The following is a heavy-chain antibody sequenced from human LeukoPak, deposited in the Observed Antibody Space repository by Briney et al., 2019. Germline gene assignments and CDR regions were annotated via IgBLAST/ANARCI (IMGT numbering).Heavy chain of an antibody. J-gene: IGHJ4*02. CDR2: INPDGSGT. V-gene: IGHV3-7*01. Sequence: GSPRLSCAASGFSFSPYWMSWVRKGPGKGLDWVASINPDGSGTSYVDSVKGRFTISRDNAQNSRYLQMNSMSPDHTAVDYCARLFGGVNTIDYWGQGTLVTVSS. CDR3: ARLFGGVNTIDY. CDR1: GFSFSPYW. D-gene: IGHD3-10*01.